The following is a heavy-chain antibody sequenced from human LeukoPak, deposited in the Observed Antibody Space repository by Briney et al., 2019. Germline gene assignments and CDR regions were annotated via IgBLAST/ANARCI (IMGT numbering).Heavy chain of an antibody. V-gene: IGHV3-23*01. CDR1: GFTFSSHA. CDR2: ITGSGGST. J-gene: IGHJ3*02. Sequence: GGSLRLSCAASGFTFSSHAMTWVRQAPGKGLEWVSAITGSGGSTYYADSVKGRFTISRDNSKNTLYLQMNSLRAEDTAVYYCARFFRLHDAFDIWGQGTMVTVSS. D-gene: IGHD3-3*01. CDR3: ARFFRLHDAFDI.